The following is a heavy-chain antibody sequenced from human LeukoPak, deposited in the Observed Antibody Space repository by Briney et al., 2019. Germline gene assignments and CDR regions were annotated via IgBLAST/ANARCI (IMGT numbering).Heavy chain of an antibody. Sequence: GGSLRLSCAASGFTFSSYAVSWVRQPPGKGLEWVSALSGSGGSTYYADSVKGRFTISRDNSKNTLYLQMNSLRAEDTAVYYCAKDGRWPTTDVYYYYYYMDVWGKGTTVTVSS. D-gene: IGHD4-17*01. CDR3: AKDGRWPTTDVYYYYYYMDV. J-gene: IGHJ6*03. CDR1: GFTFSSYA. CDR2: LSGSGGST. V-gene: IGHV3-23*01.